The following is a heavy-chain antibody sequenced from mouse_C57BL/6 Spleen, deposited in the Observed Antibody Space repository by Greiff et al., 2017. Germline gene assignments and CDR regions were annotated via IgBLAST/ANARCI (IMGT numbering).Heavy chain of an antibody. CDR2: INPSNGGT. CDR3: ARWHDGGGYYFDY. V-gene: IGHV1-53*01. CDR1: GYTFTSYW. Sequence: QVQLQQPGPELVKPGAPVKLSCKASGYTFTSYWMHWVKQRPGQGLEWIGNINPSNGGTNYNEKFKSKATLTVDKSSSTAYMQLSSLTSEDSAVYYCARWHDGGGYYFDYWGQGTTLTVSS. D-gene: IGHD2-12*01. J-gene: IGHJ2*01.